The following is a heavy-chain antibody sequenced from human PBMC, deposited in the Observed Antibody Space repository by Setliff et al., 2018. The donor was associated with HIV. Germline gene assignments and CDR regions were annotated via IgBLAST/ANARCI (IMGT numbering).Heavy chain of an antibody. CDR3: TRPQYIYENGGSDY. Sequence: GGSLRLSCAASGFTFSGSPIHWVRQASGKGLEWLGRIKDRTDNYATAYAASVKGRFTIFRDDSENTAYLQINSLEIEDTAVYYCTRPQYIYENGGSDYWGQGTLVTVSS. CDR1: GFTFSGSP. D-gene: IGHD3-22*01. V-gene: IGHV3-73*01. J-gene: IGHJ4*02. CDR2: IKDRTDNYAT.